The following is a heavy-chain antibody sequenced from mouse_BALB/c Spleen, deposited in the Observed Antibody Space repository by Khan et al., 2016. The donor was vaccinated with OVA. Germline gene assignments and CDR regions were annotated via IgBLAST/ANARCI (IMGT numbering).Heavy chain of an antibody. CDR1: GYTFTNYW. Sequence: QVQLQQSGGEVVRPGTSVKISCKASGYTFTNYWLGWVKQRPGHGLEWIGDIYPGGDYTNYNEKFKGKATLTVDTSSRTAKMQLSSLTYEDSAVYCCARWATWYFDVWGAGTTVTVSS. CDR3: ARWATWYFDV. CDR2: IYPGGDYT. V-gene: IGHV1-63*02. J-gene: IGHJ1*01. D-gene: IGHD3-1*01.